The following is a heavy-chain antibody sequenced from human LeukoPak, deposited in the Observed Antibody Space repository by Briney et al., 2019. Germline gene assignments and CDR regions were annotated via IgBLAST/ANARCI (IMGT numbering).Heavy chain of an antibody. D-gene: IGHD1-26*01. CDR1: GFTFSSYW. CDR2: INTDGSST. V-gene: IGHV3-74*01. Sequence: PGGSLRLSCAASGFTFSSYWVLWVRQAPGMGLVWVSRINTDGSSTSYADSVKGRFTISRDNSKNTLYLQMKSLRAEDTAVYYCAKDQIVGANLYYFDYWGQGTLVTVSS. CDR3: AKDQIVGANLYYFDY. J-gene: IGHJ4*02.